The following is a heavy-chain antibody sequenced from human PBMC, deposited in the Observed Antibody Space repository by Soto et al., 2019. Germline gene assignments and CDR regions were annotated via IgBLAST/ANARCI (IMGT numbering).Heavy chain of an antibody. V-gene: IGHV1-18*01. Sequence: GPSVKVSCKDSGYTKNIYGIIWVRQAKKQGLEWMGWISAYNGNTNYAQKLQGRVTMTTDASTSTAYMELRSLRSDDTAVYYCARSAYYYDSSGSLLYWGQGTLVTVSS. CDR2: ISAYNGNT. CDR1: GYTKNIYG. D-gene: IGHD3-22*01. CDR3: ARSAYYYDSSGSLLY. J-gene: IGHJ4*02.